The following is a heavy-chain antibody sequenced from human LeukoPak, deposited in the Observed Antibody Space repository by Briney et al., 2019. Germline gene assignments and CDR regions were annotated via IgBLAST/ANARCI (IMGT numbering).Heavy chain of an antibody. CDR3: ARASVTGDFWSGDDY. Sequence: GGSLRLSCAASGFTVSSNYMSWVHQAPGKGQEGVSAISSSSSYIYYADSAKGRFTISRANAKNSLYLQMNSLRAEDTAVYYCARASVTGDFWSGDDYWGQGTLVTVSS. V-gene: IGHV3-21*01. CDR2: ISSSSSYI. CDR1: GFTVSSNY. J-gene: IGHJ4*02. D-gene: IGHD3-3*01.